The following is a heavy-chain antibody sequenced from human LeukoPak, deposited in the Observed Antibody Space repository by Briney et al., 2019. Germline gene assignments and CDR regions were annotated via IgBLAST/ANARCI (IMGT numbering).Heavy chain of an antibody. CDR3: ARGPALLNWGASQPFDY. CDR2: IIPIFGTA. D-gene: IGHD7-27*01. V-gene: IGHV1-69*13. Sequence: ASVKVSCKASGGTFSSYAISWVRQAPGQGLEWMGGIIPIFGTANYAQKFQGRVTITADESTSTAYMELSSLRSEDTAVYYYARGPALLNWGASQPFDYWGQGTLVTVSS. J-gene: IGHJ4*02. CDR1: GGTFSSYA.